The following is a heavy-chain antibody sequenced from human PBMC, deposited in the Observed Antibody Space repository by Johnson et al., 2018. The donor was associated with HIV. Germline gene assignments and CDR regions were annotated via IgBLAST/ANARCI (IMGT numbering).Heavy chain of an antibody. Sequence: QVQLVESGGGLVQPGGSLRLSCAASGFTFSSHRMHWVRQAPGKGLQWVTFIRYDGSNTYYADSVNGRFTISRDNSKNTLYLQMNSPRAEDTAVYYCAKDVGNYWPNAFDVWGQGTMLTVSS. CDR2: IRYDGSNT. J-gene: IGHJ3*01. CDR3: AKDVGNYWPNAFDV. V-gene: IGHV3-30*02. D-gene: IGHD3-22*01. CDR1: GFTFSSHR.